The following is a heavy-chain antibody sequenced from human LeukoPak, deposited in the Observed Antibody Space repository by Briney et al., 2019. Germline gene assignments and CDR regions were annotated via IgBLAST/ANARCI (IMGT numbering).Heavy chain of an antibody. CDR1: GGSISSYY. Sequence: SETLSLTCTVSGGSISSYYWSWIRQPPGKGLEWIGYIYYSGSTYYNPSLKSRVTISVDTSKNQFSLKLRSVTAADTAIYYCARHDGYHSTSWFLFDYWGQGTLVTVSS. D-gene: IGHD6-13*01. J-gene: IGHJ4*02. CDR2: IYYSGST. V-gene: IGHV4-59*08. CDR3: ARHDGYHSTSWFLFDY.